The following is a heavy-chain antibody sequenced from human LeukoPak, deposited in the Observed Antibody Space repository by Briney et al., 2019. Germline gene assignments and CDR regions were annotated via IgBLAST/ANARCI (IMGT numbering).Heavy chain of an antibody. CDR2: ISAYNGNT. J-gene: IGHJ3*02. V-gene: IGHV1-18*01. D-gene: IGHD1-26*01. Sequence: ASVKVSCKASGYTFTSYGISWVRQAPGQGLEWMGWISAYNGNTNYAQKLQGRVTMTTDTSTSTAYMELRSLRSDDTAVYYCARDGKWELEVHDAFDIWGQGTMVTVSS. CDR1: GYTFTSYG. CDR3: ARDGKWELEVHDAFDI.